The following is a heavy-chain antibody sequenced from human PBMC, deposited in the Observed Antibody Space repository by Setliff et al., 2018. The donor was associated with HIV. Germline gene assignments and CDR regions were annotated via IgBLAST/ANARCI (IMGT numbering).Heavy chain of an antibody. CDR1: GYTFTGYG. V-gene: IGHV1-18*01. CDR2: ISAYNGNT. J-gene: IGHJ4*02. CDR3: ARGGGGYNFWSGYPSFNY. Sequence: ASVKVSCKASGYTFTGYGISWVRQAPGQGLEWMGWISAYNGNTNYAQKLQGRVTMTTDTSTSTAYMELRSLRSDDTAVYYCARGGGGYNFWSGYPSFNYWGQGTLVTVSS. D-gene: IGHD3-3*01.